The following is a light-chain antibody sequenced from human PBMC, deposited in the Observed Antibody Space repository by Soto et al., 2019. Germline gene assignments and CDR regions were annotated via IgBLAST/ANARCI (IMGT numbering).Light chain of an antibody. Sequence: DIRMNQSPATLSANVGDRVTIPCRASQSVSNWLAWYQQKPGKAPNLLIYDASSLESGVPSRFSGSGSGTEFTLTISSLQPDDFATYSCQQYTPNSRTFGQGTKV. J-gene: IGKJ1*01. CDR3: QQYTPNSRT. CDR1: QSVSNW. CDR2: DAS. V-gene: IGKV1-5*01.